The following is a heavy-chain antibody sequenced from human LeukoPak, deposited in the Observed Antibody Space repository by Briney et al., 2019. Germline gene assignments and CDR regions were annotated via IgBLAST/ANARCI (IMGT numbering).Heavy chain of an antibody. CDR1: RFTFSSYP. D-gene: IGHD3-10*02. CDR2: ISGSGHST. J-gene: IGHJ6*04. CDR3: AELGITMIGGV. V-gene: IGHV3-23*01. Sequence: PGCSLRLSGSSSRFTFSSYPMSSVRQAPGPGLDWASAISGSGHSTYYADSVKGRFTISRDNSKNTVYLQMNSLRAEDTAVYYCAELGITMIGGVWGKGTTVTISS.